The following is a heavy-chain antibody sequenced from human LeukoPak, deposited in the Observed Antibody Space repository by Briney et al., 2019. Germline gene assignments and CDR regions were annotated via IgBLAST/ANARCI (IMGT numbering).Heavy chain of an antibody. Sequence: GGSLRLSCAASGFTFDDYGMSWVRQAPGKGLEWVSGINWNGGSTGYADSVKGRFTISRDNAKNSLYLQMNSLRADDTAFDYCARASFIVVVPAATTFDYWGQGTLVTVSS. CDR3: ARASFIVVVPAATTFDY. V-gene: IGHV3-20*04. CDR1: GFTFDDYG. J-gene: IGHJ4*02. D-gene: IGHD2-2*01. CDR2: INWNGGST.